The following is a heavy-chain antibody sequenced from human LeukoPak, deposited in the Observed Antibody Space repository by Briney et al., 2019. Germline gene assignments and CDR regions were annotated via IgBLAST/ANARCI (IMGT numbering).Heavy chain of an antibody. V-gene: IGHV1-2*02. Sequence: GASVKVSCKASGYTFTGYYMHWVRQAPGRGLEWMGWINPNSGGTNYAQKFQGRVTTTRDTSIRTAYMELSRLRADDTAVYYCARHDDEGYGPDYWGQGTLVTVSS. CDR3: ARHDDEGYGPDY. D-gene: IGHD5-12*01. J-gene: IGHJ4*02. CDR2: INPNSGGT. CDR1: GYTFTGYY.